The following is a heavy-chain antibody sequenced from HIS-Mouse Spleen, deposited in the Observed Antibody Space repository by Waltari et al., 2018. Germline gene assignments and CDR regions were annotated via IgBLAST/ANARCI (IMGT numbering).Heavy chain of an antibody. CDR1: GFTFSSYG. CDR3: AKASSGWLDY. D-gene: IGHD6-19*01. V-gene: IGHV3-33*06. CDR2: IWYDGSNK. J-gene: IGHJ4*02. Sequence: QVQLVESGGGVVQPGRSLRLSCAASGFTFSSYGMHWVRQAPGKGVEWVAVIWYDGSNKYYADSVKGRFTISRDNSKNTLYLQMNSLRAEDTAVYYCAKASSGWLDYWGQGTLVTVSS.